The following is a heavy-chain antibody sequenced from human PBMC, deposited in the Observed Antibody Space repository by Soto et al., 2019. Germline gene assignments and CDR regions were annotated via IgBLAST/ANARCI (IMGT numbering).Heavy chain of an antibody. CDR3: ARDGAAAGQMNAYYYMDV. CDR2: IIPILGIA. D-gene: IGHD6-13*01. CDR1: GGTFSSYT. J-gene: IGHJ6*03. Sequence: QVQLVQSGAEVKKPGSSVKVSCKASGGTFSSYTISWVRQAPGQGLEWMGRIIPILGIANYAQKFQGRVTITADKSTSTAYMELSSLRSEDTAVYYCARDGAAAGQMNAYYYMDVWGKGTTVTVSS. V-gene: IGHV1-69*08.